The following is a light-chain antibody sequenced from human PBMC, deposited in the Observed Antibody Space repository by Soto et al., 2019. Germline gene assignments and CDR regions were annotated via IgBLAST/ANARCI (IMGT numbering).Light chain of an antibody. CDR2: EVT. V-gene: IGLV2-14*01. CDR1: ISDFGGYNY. Sequence: QSVLTQPASVSGSPGQSISISCTGTISDFGGYNYVSWYQQHPGKTPKLLIYEVTNRPSGVSSRFSASKSGNTASLTISGLQVEDEAYYYCPSYPDPSVYVFGTGTRVTAL. J-gene: IGLJ1*01. CDR3: PSYPDPSVYV.